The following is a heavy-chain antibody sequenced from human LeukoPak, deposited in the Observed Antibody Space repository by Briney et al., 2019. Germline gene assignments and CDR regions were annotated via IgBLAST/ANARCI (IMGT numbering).Heavy chain of an antibody. D-gene: IGHD5-24*01. J-gene: IGHJ4*02. CDR3: ARADMATITIDY. V-gene: IGHV3-48*03. CDR2: ISSSGSNI. CDR1: GFTFRTFE. Sequence: QPGGSLRLSCAASGFTFRTFEMNWVRQAPGKGLEWVSYISSSGSNIYYADSVKGRFSIFRDNAKNSLYLQMNSLRVEDTAVYYCARADMATITIDYWGQGTLVTVSS.